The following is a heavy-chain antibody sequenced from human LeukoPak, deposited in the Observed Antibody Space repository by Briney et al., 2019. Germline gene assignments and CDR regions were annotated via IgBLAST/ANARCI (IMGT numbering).Heavy chain of an antibody. Sequence: GGSLRLSCAASGFSFTNSAMTWVRQAPGKGLEWVSDINGSGSSTYYADSVKGRFTISRDNSKNTLYLQMNSLRAEDTAVYYCAKDAREYCSGGSCYSDYWGQGTLVTVSS. CDR3: AKDAREYCSGGSCYSDY. J-gene: IGHJ4*02. V-gene: IGHV3-23*01. D-gene: IGHD2-15*01. CDR2: INGSGSST. CDR1: GFSFTNSA.